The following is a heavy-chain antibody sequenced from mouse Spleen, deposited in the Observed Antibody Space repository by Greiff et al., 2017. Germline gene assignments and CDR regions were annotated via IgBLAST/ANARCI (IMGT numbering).Heavy chain of an antibody. D-gene: IGHD2-12*01. Sequence: EVQRVESGGGLVKPGGSLKLSCAASGFTFSDYYMYWVRQTPEKRLEWVATISDGGSYTYYPDSVKGRFTISRDNAKNNLYLQMSSLKSEDTAMYYCSRERGPTLPTTGYFDYWGQGTTLTVSS. CDR1: GFTFSDYY. CDR2: ISDGGSYT. CDR3: SRERGPTLPTTGYFDY. V-gene: IGHV5-4*02. J-gene: IGHJ2*01.